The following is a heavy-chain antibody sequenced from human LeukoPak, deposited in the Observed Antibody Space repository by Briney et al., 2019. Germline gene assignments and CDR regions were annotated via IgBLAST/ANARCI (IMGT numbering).Heavy chain of an antibody. Sequence: PGGSLRLSCAASGFTFSTYAMGWVRQAPGKGLEWVSALVGSGGITYYADSVKGRFTISGDNSRNTVYLPMNSLRAEDTAVYFCAKGSTTSGYYFDSWGQGTLVTVSS. CDR3: AKGSTTSGYYFDS. D-gene: IGHD2/OR15-2a*01. CDR2: LVGSGGIT. J-gene: IGHJ4*02. V-gene: IGHV3-23*01. CDR1: GFTFSTYA.